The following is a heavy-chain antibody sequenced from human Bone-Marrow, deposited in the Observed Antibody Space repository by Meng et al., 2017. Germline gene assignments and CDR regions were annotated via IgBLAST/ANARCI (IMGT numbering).Heavy chain of an antibody. D-gene: IGHD3-22*01. J-gene: IGHJ4*02. V-gene: IGHV4-34*01. CDR2: INHSGST. CDR1: GGFFSGYY. Sequence: QVPLQRWGGGLLNPSETLSLPCAVYGGFFSGYYWSWIRQPPGKGLEWIGEINHSGSTNYNPSLKSRVTISVDTPKNQFSLKLSPVTAADTAVYYCAREDRYYYDSRVDYWGQGTLVTVSS. CDR3: AREDRYYYDSRVDY.